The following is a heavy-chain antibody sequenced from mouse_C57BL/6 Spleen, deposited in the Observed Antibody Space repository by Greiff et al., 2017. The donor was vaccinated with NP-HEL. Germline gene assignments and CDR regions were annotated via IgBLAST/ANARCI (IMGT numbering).Heavy chain of an antibody. CDR2: IDPSDSYT. CDR3: ARGGKGYAMDY. D-gene: IGHD1-3*01. Sequence: VQLQQSGAELVMPGASVKLSCKASGYTFTSYWMHWVKQRPGQGLEWIGEIDPSDSYTNYNQKFKGKSTLTVDKSSSTAYMQLSSLTSEDSAVYYCARGGKGYAMDYWGQGTSVTVSS. CDR1: GYTFTSYW. V-gene: IGHV1-69*01. J-gene: IGHJ4*01.